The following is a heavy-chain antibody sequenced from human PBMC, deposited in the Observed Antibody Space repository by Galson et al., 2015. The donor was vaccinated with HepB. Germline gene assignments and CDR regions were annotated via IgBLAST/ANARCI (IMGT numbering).Heavy chain of an antibody. D-gene: IGHD3-9*01. J-gene: IGHJ3*01. CDR2: INAGNGNT. Sequence: SVKVSCKGSGYSFNSYALHWVRQAPGQRLEWVGWINAGNGNTSSSQKFQGRVTITSDTSASTVYMELSSLRPEDTAIYYCARGDYDILTGYYVASFDVWGQGTMVTDSS. CDR1: GYSFNSYA. CDR3: ARGDYDILTGYYVASFDV. V-gene: IGHV1-3*01.